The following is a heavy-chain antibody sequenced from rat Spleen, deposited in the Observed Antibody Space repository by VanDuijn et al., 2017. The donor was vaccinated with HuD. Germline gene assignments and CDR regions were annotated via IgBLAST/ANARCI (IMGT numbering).Heavy chain of an antibody. D-gene: IGHD1-11*01. CDR3: TRHGGLRNWFAY. CDR1: GLTFSDYD. CDR2: ISSDGDNT. Sequence: EVQLVESGGGLVQPGSPLKLSCAVSGLTFSDYDMAWVRQAPTKGLEWIASISSDGDNTYYRDSVKGRFTISRDNGENTQYLQMDSLRSEDTATYYCTRHGGLRNWFAYWGQGTLVTVSS. V-gene: IGHV5S13*01. J-gene: IGHJ3*01.